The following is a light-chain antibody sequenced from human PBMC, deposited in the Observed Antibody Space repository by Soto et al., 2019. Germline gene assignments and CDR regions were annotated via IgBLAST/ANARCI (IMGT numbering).Light chain of an antibody. Sequence: DIQLTQSPSFLSASVGDRVTITCRASQGISSYLAWYQQKPGKAPKLLIYAASTLQSGVPSRFSGSGSGTEFTLTISNLQPEDFATYYCQQLNSYLYTFGQGTKLEIK. CDR1: QGISSY. CDR2: AAS. V-gene: IGKV1-9*01. CDR3: QQLNSYLYT. J-gene: IGKJ2*01.